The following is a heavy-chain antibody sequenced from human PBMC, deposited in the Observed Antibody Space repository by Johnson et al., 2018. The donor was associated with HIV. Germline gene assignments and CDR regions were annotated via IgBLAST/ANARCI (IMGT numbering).Heavy chain of an antibody. CDR2: ISYDGSKK. CDR3: ARDSERGLDI. D-gene: IGHD1-26*01. V-gene: IGHV3-30*04. CDR1: GFTFDEYA. J-gene: IGHJ3*02. Sequence: QVQLVESGGGLVQPGRSLRLSCAASGFTFDEYAMHWVRKAPGKGLEWVAVISYDGSKKYYADSVKGRFTISRDNANNSLYLQMNSLRAEDTAVYYCARDSERGLDIWGQGTMVTVSS.